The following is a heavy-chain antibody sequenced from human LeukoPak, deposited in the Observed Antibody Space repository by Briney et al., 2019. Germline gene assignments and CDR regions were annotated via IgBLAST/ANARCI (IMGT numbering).Heavy chain of an antibody. D-gene: IGHD6-19*01. Sequence: GGSLRLSCAASGFTFDDYAMHWVRQAPGKGLEWVSGISWNSGSIGYADSVKGRFTISRDNAKNSLYLQMNSLRTEDMALYYCAKGSSGWLVPNYDYWGQGTLVTVSS. CDR2: ISWNSGSI. V-gene: IGHV3-9*03. J-gene: IGHJ4*02. CDR3: AKGSSGWLVPNYDY. CDR1: GFTFDDYA.